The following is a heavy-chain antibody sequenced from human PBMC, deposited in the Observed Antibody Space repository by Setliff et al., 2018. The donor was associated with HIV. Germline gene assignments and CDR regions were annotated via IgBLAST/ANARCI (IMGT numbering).Heavy chain of an antibody. CDR3: ARVRYCSGGSCYGGEYWFDP. V-gene: IGHV1-46*01. D-gene: IGHD2-15*01. CDR2: IHPSGGST. J-gene: IGHJ5*02. Sequence: SVKVSCKASGYTFTSYYIHWVRQAPGQGLEWMGVIHPSGGSTSYAQSFQDRVTMTRDTSTSTVYMELSSLRSEDTAVYYCARVRYCSGGSCYGGEYWFDPWGQGTLVTVPS. CDR1: GYTFTSYY.